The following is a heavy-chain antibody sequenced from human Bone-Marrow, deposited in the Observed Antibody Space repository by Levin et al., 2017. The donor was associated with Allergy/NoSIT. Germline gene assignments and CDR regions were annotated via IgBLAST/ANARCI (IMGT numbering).Heavy chain of an antibody. Sequence: ASVKVSCSLSGYILSDLSVHWVRQAPGEGLQWIGSFDPKDDTTIYAQKFQGRVTLTEDTSSNTAYMEVTGLRSTDTGLYYCATGIYCHDTSCPSGYWYFDLWGRGTLVTVSS. J-gene: IGHJ2*01. D-gene: IGHD5/OR15-5a*01. CDR3: ATGIYCHDTSCPSGYWYFDL. CDR1: GYILSDLS. V-gene: IGHV1-24*01. CDR2: FDPKDDTT.